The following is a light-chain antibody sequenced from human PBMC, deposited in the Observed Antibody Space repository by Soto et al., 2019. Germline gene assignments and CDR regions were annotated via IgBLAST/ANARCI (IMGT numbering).Light chain of an antibody. CDR1: QSVSNSY. Sequence: EAVLTQSPATLSLSPGERATLSCRASQSVSNSYLAWYQQKPGQAPRLLIYGESSRATGIPDRFSGSGSGTDFTLTISRLEPEEFAVYYCQQYGSSPLTFGGGTKVEIK. CDR2: GES. CDR3: QQYGSSPLT. J-gene: IGKJ4*01. V-gene: IGKV3-20*01.